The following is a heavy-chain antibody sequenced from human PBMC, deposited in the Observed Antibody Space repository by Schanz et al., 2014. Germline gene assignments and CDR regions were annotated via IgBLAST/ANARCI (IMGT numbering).Heavy chain of an antibody. V-gene: IGHV3-30*02. CDR1: GYSFSDYD. J-gene: IGHJ3*02. D-gene: IGHD4-17*01. CDR3: AKDPHKDYGGKPQALDI. Sequence: VQLVESGGGVVQPGGSLRLSCVGSGYSFSDYDMYWIRQAPGKGLEWLAFLRSDGSRRDYADSVKGRFTISRDNSRNTLSLQMSSLRPEDTAVYYCAKDPHKDYGGKPQALDIWGQGTMVTVSS. CDR2: LRSDGSRR.